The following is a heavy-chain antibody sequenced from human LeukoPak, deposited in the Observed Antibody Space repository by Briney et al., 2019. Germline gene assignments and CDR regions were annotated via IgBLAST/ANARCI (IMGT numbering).Heavy chain of an antibody. CDR2: IYHSGST. CDR3: AVYSGDNCYSGVNNWSAP. D-gene: IGHD2-21*02. V-gene: IGHV4-4*02. Sequence: PSETLSLTCAVSGGSISSSNWWSWVRQPPGKGLEWIGEIYHSGSTNYNPSLKSRVTISVDKSKNQFSLKLSSVTAADTAVYYCAVYSGDNCYSGVNNWSAPWGNDILVTVSS. CDR1: GGSISSSNW. J-gene: IGHJ5*02.